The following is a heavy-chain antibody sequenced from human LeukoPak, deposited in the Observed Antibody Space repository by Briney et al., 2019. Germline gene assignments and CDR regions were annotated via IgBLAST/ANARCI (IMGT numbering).Heavy chain of an antibody. CDR2: IYTSGST. D-gene: IGHD6-13*01. CDR1: GGSISSGSYY. Sequence: PSETLSLTCTVSGGSISSGSYYWSWIRQPAGKGLEWIGRIYTSGSTNYNPSLKSRVTISVDTSKNQFSLKLSSVTAADTAVYYCARDSSSWLEGWFDPWGQGTLVTVSS. J-gene: IGHJ5*02. CDR3: ARDSSSWLEGWFDP. V-gene: IGHV4-61*02.